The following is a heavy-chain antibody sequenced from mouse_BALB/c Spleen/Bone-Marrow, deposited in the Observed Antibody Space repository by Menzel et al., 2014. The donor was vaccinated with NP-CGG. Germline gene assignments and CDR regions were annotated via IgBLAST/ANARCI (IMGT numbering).Heavy chain of an antibody. Sequence: QVQLQQSGAELVKPGASVKLSCKASGYTFTSYWMQWVKRRPGQGLEWIGEINPSNGRTNYNEKFKSKATLTVDKSSSTAYMQLSSLTSEDSAVYYCALYYYGSLDYWGQGTTLTVSS. V-gene: IGHV1S81*02. D-gene: IGHD1-1*01. CDR1: GYTFTSYW. CDR2: INPSNGRT. CDR3: ALYYYGSLDY. J-gene: IGHJ2*01.